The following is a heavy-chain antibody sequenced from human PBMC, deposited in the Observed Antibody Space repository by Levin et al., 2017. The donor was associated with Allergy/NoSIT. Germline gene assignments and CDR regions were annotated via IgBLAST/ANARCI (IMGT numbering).Heavy chain of an antibody. CDR1: GFTFSTYA. CDR2: ICGNGGCT. D-gene: IGHD1-26*01. CDR3: AKDLREPTPFEAFDV. J-gene: IGHJ3*01. V-gene: IGHV3-23*01. Sequence: SCAASGFTFSTYAMSWVRQAPGKGLEWVSGICGNGGCTYYADSVKGRFTISRDNSKNTLYLQLNSLRAEDTAVYYCAKDLREPTPFEAFDVWGQGTMVTVSS.